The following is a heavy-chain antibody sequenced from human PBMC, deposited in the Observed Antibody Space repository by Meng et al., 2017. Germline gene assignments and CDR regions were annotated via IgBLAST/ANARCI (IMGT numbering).Heavy chain of an antibody. J-gene: IGHJ4*02. Sequence: GGSLRLSCAASGFTFSKYWMSWVRQAPGKGLEWVAIIKQDGSDKYYVDSVKGRFTISRDNAKNSLYLQMNSLRAEDTAVYYCASVDCWDQGTLVTVSS. CDR1: GFTFSKYW. CDR3: ASVDC. V-gene: IGHV3-7*01. CDR2: IKQDGSDK.